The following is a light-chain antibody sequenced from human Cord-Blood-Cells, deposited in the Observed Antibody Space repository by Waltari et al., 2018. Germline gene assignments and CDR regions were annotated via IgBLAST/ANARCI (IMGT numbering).Light chain of an antibody. Sequence: QSALTQPPPVSGSPGQSVTISCTGTSSDVGSYNSVSWYQQPPGTAPKLMIYEVSNRPSGVPDRFAGSKSGNTASLTISGLQAEDEADYYCSSYTSSSTLVFGGGTKLTVL. CDR2: EVS. J-gene: IGLJ2*01. V-gene: IGLV2-18*02. CDR3: SSYTSSSTLV. CDR1: SSDVGSYNS.